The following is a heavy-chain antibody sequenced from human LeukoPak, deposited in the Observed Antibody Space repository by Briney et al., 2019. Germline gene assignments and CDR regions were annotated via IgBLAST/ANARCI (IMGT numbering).Heavy chain of an antibody. V-gene: IGHV1-46*01. J-gene: IGHJ6*02. Sequence: ASVKVSCKASGYTFTSYYMHWVRQAPGQGLEWMGIINPSGGSTSYAQKFQGRVTMTRDTSTSTAYMELSSLRSEDTAVYYCAREGIVVVPAAIHPYYYYGMDVWGQGTTVTVSS. CDR2: INPSGGST. CDR1: GYTFTSYY. D-gene: IGHD2-2*01. CDR3: AREGIVVVPAAIHPYYYYGMDV.